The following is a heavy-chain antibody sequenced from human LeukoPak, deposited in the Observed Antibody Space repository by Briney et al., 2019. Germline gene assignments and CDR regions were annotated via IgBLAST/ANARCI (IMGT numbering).Heavy chain of an antibody. D-gene: IGHD2-15*01. CDR2: IYSGGST. CDR3: VRDFSCSGGSCPLFDY. J-gene: IGHJ4*02. CDR1: GFTVSSNY. V-gene: IGHV3-53*01. Sequence: PGGSLRLSCAASGFTVSSNYMSWVRQAPGKGLEWVSIIYSGGSTYYADSVKGRFTISRGNPEDTLYLHMSSLRAEDTAIYYCVRDFSCSGGSCPLFDYWGQGTLVTVSA.